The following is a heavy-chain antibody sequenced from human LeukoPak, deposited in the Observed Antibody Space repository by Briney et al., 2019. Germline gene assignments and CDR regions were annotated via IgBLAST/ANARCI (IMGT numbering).Heavy chain of an antibody. D-gene: IGHD3-3*01. V-gene: IGHV4-34*01. J-gene: IGHJ4*02. Sequence: SETLSLTCAVYGGSFSGYYWSWIRQPPGKGLEWISEINHSGSTNYNPSLKSRVTISVDTSKSQFSLKLSSVTAADTAVYYCASRRFLECLLYWRIGYYFVYWGQGTLVTVSS. CDR3: ASRRFLECLLYWRIGYYFVY. CDR1: GGSFSGYY. CDR2: INHSGST.